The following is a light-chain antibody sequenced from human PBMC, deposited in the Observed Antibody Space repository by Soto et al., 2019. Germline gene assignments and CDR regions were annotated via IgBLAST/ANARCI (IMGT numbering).Light chain of an antibody. CDR1: SSNLGSNS. CDR3: GAWDDSLNGWV. CDR2: SDN. Sequence: QPVLTQPPSASGTPGQRVTISCSGSSSNLGSNSVNWYQQVPGTAPKLLISSDNQRPSGVPDRFSGSQSGTSASLAISGLQSEDEADYHCGAWDDSLNGWVFGGGTQLT. J-gene: IGLJ3*02. V-gene: IGLV1-44*01.